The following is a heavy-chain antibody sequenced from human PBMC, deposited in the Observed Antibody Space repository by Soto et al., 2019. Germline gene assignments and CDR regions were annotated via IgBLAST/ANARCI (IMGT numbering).Heavy chain of an antibody. J-gene: IGHJ4*02. V-gene: IGHV4-39*07. D-gene: IGHD5-18*01. CDR3: AGGYGRNFDY. CDR2: IYYGGNT. CDR1: GGSINSNYF. Sequence: PSETLSLTCAVSGGSINSNYFWGWIRQPPGRGLEWIGSIYYGGNTYYNPSLKSRVTISVDTSKNQFSLKLSSVTAADTAVYYCAGGYGRNFDYWGQGTLVTVSS.